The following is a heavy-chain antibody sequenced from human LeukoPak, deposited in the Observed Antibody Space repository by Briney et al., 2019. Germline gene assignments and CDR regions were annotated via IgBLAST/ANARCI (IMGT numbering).Heavy chain of an antibody. CDR3: ARDGVASGSYYGQKTHFDY. CDR1: GFTFSSYA. CDR2: ISGSGDTT. Sequence: PGGSLRLSCAASGFTFSSYAMTWVRQAPGKGLEWVSVISGSGDTTYYADSVKGRFTISRDNAKNSLYLQMNSLRAEDTAVYYCARDGVASGSYYGQKTHFDYWGQGTLVTVSS. D-gene: IGHD1-26*01. V-gene: IGHV3-23*01. J-gene: IGHJ4*02.